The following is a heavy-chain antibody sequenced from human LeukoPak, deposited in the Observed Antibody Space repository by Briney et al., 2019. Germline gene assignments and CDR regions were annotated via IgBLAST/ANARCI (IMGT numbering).Heavy chain of an antibody. CDR3: ARAEKAVTGTLDS. Sequence: SETLSLTCTVSGDSISNYYWSWIRQSPGKELEWIGYMYNRGSTIYNPSLKSRVTISTDTSKNQFSLRLTSLTAADTAVYYCARAEKAVTGTLDSWGQGTLITVSS. CDR2: MYNRGST. V-gene: IGHV4-59*01. J-gene: IGHJ4*02. D-gene: IGHD6-19*01. CDR1: GDSISNYY.